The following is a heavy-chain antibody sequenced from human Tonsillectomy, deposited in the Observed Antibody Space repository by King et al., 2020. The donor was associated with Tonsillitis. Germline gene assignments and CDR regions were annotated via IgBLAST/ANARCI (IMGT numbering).Heavy chain of an antibody. CDR1: GGSISTSY. V-gene: IGHV4-59*01. D-gene: IGHD6-13*01. Sequence: QLQESGPGLVKASETLSLTCTVSGGSISTSYWNWIRHPPGKGLEWIGYIYYSGSTSYNPSLKSRVTISLDTSKNHFSLKLSSVTAADTAVYYCARAGYLAALDLYGMDVWGQGTTVTVSS. CDR2: IYYSGST. CDR3: ARAGYLAALDLYGMDV. J-gene: IGHJ6*02.